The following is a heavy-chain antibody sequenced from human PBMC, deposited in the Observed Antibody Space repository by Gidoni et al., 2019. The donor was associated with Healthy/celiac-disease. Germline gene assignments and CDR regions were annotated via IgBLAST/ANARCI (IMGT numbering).Heavy chain of an antibody. V-gene: IGHV4-38-2*02. D-gene: IGHD3-9*01. CDR2: IYHSGST. J-gene: IGHJ4*02. CDR1: GYSISSGYY. CDR3: ARDLTTYYDILTGPTGPRGYFDY. Sequence: QVQLQESGPGLVKPSETLSLTCTVSGYSISSGYYWGWIRQPPGKGLEWIGSIYHSGSTYYNPSLKSRVTISVDTSKNQFSLKLSSVTAADTAVYYCARDLTTYYDILTGPTGPRGYFDYWGQGTLVTVSS.